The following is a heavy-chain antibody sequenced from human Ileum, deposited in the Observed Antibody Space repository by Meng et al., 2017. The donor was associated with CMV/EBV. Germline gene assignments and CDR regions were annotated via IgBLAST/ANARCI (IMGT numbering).Heavy chain of an antibody. Sequence: GGSLRLSCEASGFTLSGYWMHWARQAPGQGLEWVSFIRYDGSNKYYADSVKGRFTISRDNSKNMVFLQMNSLRPEDTAVYYCAKDRFGSGSSTTYYYYGMDVWGQGTTVTVSS. CDR3: AKDRFGSGSSTTYYYYGMDV. V-gene: IGHV3-30*02. CDR1: GFTLSGYW. J-gene: IGHJ6*02. CDR2: IRYDGSNK. D-gene: IGHD3-10*01.